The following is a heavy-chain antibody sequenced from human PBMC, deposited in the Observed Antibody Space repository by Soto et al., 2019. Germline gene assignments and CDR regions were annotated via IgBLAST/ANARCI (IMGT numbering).Heavy chain of an antibody. CDR2: IYYTGST. CDR3: ARGPGASDYYFDY. V-gene: IGHV4-59*02. CDR1: GGSVSSYW. Sequence: PSETLSLTCSVSGGSVSSYWWSWIRQPPGKGLEWIGYIYYTGSTNYSPSLKGRVTISLDASKSQFSLKLTPVTAADTAMYYCARGPGASDYYFDYWGPGTLVTVSS. D-gene: IGHD3-10*01. J-gene: IGHJ4*02.